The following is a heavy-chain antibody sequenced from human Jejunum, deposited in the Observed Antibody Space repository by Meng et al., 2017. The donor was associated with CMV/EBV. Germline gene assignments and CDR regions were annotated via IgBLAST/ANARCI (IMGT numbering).Heavy chain of an antibody. Sequence: VPGCAINGDYWSWIRQPAGRGVEWIGSIYYSGSTAYDPSRKSRVTISVDTSKNQFSLKLSSVTAADTAVYYCARVLNSGTFYKFDYWGQGTLVTVSS. V-gene: IGHV4-59*01. J-gene: IGHJ4*02. CDR2: IYYSGST. CDR3: ARVLNSGTFYKFDY. CDR1: GCAINGDY. D-gene: IGHD2/OR15-2a*01.